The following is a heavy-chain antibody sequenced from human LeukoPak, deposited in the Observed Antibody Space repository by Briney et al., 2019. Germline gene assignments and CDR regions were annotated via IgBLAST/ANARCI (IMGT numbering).Heavy chain of an antibody. CDR1: GFTFSDYS. D-gene: IGHD3-9*01. CDR3: ARAGKTGADY. CDR2: ISSISSSSSYI. V-gene: IGHV3-21*01. Sequence: PGGSLRLSCAASGFTFSDYSMNWVRQAPGKGLEWVSSISSISSSSSYIYYADSVKGRFTISRDNAKNSLYLQMNSLRAEDTAVYYCARAGKTGADYWGQGTLVTVSS. J-gene: IGHJ4*02.